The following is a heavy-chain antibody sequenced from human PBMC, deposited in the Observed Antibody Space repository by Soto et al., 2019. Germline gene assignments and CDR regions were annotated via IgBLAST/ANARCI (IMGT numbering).Heavy chain of an antibody. Sequence: QVQLVQSGAEVKKPGASVKVSCKASGYTFTSYGISWVRQAPGQGLEWMGWISAYNGNTNYAQKLQGRVTMTIDTSTSTAYMELRSLRSDDTAVYYCARDVHSSSWSRRVAFDIWGQGTMVTVSS. CDR3: ARDVHSSSWSRRVAFDI. D-gene: IGHD6-13*01. CDR1: GYTFTSYG. CDR2: ISAYNGNT. V-gene: IGHV1-18*01. J-gene: IGHJ3*02.